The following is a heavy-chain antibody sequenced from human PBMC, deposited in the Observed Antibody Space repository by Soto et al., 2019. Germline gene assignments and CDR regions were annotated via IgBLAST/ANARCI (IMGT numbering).Heavy chain of an antibody. CDR3: ARVKLAGPGGVDY. V-gene: IGHV4-38-2*01. CDR2: IYHSGNT. CDR1: GYSISLGYY. J-gene: IGHJ4*02. Sequence: PSETLSLTCAVSGYSISLGYYWGWIRQPPGKGLEWIGSIYHSGNTYYNPSLKSRVSISLDTSKNHFSLELTSVTAADTAVYYCARVKLAGPGGVDYWGLGTLVTVSS. D-gene: IGHD2-21*01.